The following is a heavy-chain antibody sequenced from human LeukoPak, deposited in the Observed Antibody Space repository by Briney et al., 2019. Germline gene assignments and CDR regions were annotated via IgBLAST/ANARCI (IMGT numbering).Heavy chain of an antibody. CDR1: GGSISSYY. V-gene: IGHV4-59*01. D-gene: IGHD2-2*02. CDR2: IYYSGST. CDR3: ARDCSSTSCYTGMDV. J-gene: IGHJ6*02. Sequence: SETLSLTCTVSGGSISSYYWSWIRQPPGKGLEWIGYIYYSGSTNYNPSLKSRVTISVDTSKNQFSLKLSSVTAADTAEYYCARDCSSTSCYTGMDVWGQGTTVTVSS.